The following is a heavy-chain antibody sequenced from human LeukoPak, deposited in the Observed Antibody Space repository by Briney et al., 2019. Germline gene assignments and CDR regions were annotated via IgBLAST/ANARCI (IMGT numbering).Heavy chain of an antibody. D-gene: IGHD3-9*01. CDR1: GYTFTSYG. Sequence: ASVKASCKASGYTFTSYGISWVRQAPGQGLEWMGWISAYNGNTNYAQKLQGRVTMTTDTSTSTAYMELRSLRSDDTAVYYCARVTIWYYDILTGYSTEYYFDYWGQGTLVTVSS. J-gene: IGHJ4*02. V-gene: IGHV1-18*01. CDR3: ARVTIWYYDILTGYSTEYYFDY. CDR2: ISAYNGNT.